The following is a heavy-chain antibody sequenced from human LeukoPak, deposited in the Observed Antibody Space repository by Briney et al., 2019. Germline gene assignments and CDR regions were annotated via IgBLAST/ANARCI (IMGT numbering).Heavy chain of an antibody. Sequence: SETLSLTCTVSVGSISSSSYYWGWIRQPPGKGLEWIGSIYYSGSTYYNPSRKSRVTISVDTSKNQFSLKLSSVTAADTAVYYCARQSQWLVHFDYWGQGTLVTVPS. D-gene: IGHD6-19*01. CDR1: VGSISSSSYY. CDR3: ARQSQWLVHFDY. J-gene: IGHJ4*02. CDR2: IYYSGST. V-gene: IGHV4-39*01.